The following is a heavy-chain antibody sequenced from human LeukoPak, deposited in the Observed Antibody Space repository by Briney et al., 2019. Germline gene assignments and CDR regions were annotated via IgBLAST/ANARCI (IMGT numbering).Heavy chain of an antibody. CDR1: GYTFTIYY. CDR2: ISTYNGNT. V-gene: IGHV1-18*04. Sequence: EASVKVSCKASGYTFTIYYMHWVRHAPGQGLEWMGWISTYNGNTNYAQTLQGRVTMTTDTSTSTAYMELRSLRSDDTAVYYCARGSYFDYWGRGTLVTVSS. CDR3: ARGSYFDY. J-gene: IGHJ4*02.